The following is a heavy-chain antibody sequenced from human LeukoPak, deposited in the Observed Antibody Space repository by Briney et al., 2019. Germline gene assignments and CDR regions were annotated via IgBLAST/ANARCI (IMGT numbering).Heavy chain of an antibody. Sequence: SETLSLTCTVSGYSISSGYYWGWIRPPPGKGLEWIGSIYHSGSTYYKPSLKSRVTISVDTSKNQFSLNLISVTAADTAVYYCARDSGTTGEVKFDPWGQGTLVTVSS. CDR3: ARDSGTTGEVKFDP. CDR2: IYHSGST. V-gene: IGHV4-38-2*02. J-gene: IGHJ5*02. CDR1: GYSISSGYY. D-gene: IGHD3-10*01.